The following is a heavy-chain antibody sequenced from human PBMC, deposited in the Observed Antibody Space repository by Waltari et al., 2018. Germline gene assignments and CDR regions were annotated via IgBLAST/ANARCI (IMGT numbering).Heavy chain of an antibody. V-gene: IGHV4-4*09. CDR3: ARDDYGDPYDAFDI. CDR1: GGSISSYY. Sequence: QVQLQESGPGLVKPSETLSLTCTVSGGSISSYYWRWIRQPPGKGLEWIGYIYTSGSTNYNPSLKSRVTISVDTSKNQFSLKLSSVTAADTAVYYCARDDYGDPYDAFDIWGQGTMVTVSS. D-gene: IGHD4-17*01. J-gene: IGHJ3*02. CDR2: IYTSGST.